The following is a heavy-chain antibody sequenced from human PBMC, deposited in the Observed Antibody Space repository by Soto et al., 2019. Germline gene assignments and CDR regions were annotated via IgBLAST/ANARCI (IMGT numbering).Heavy chain of an antibody. Sequence: PGGSLRLSCAASGFTFSSYGMHWVRQAPGKGLEWVAVISYDGSNKYYADSVKGRFTISRDNSKNTLYLQMNSLRAEDTAVYYCAKDGGRWYSYGKHWGQGTLVTVSS. J-gene: IGHJ4*02. CDR2: ISYDGSNK. D-gene: IGHD5-18*01. V-gene: IGHV3-30*18. CDR1: GFTFSSYG. CDR3: AKDGGRWYSYGKH.